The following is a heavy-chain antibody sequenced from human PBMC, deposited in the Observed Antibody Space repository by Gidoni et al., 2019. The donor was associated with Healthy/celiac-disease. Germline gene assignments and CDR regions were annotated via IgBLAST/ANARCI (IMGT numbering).Heavy chain of an antibody. Sequence: QVQLVESGGGVVQPGRSLRLSCAASGFTFSSYGRHWVRQAPGKGLEWVAVISYDGRNKYYADSVKGRFTISRDNSKNTLYLQMNSLRAEDTAVYYCAKLIATIPPEDYYGMDVWGQGTTVTVSS. D-gene: IGHD5-12*01. CDR1: GFTFSSYG. J-gene: IGHJ6*02. CDR2: ISYDGRNK. CDR3: AKLIATIPPEDYYGMDV. V-gene: IGHV3-30*18.